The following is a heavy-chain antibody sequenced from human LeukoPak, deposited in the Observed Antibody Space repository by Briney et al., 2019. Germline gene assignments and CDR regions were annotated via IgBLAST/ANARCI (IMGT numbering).Heavy chain of an antibody. Sequence: PSETLSLTCTVSGGSISSYYWSWIRQPAGKGLEWIGRIYTSGSTNYNPALKSRVTMSVDTSKNQFSLKLSSVTAADTAVYYCARLNSGYDFGDAFDIWGQGTMVTVS. CDR2: IYTSGST. D-gene: IGHD5-12*01. V-gene: IGHV4-4*07. J-gene: IGHJ3*02. CDR3: ARLNSGYDFGDAFDI. CDR1: GGSISSYY.